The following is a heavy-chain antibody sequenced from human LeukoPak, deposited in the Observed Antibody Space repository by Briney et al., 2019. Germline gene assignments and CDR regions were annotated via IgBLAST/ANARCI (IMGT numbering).Heavy chain of an antibody. Sequence: SETLSLTCTVSGGSISSYYWSWIRQPPGKGLEWIGNINYSGSTNYNPSLKSRVTISVDTSKNHFSLKLNSVTAADTAVYYCARDPPELLHAFDIWSQGTMVTVSS. D-gene: IGHD1-26*01. CDR2: INYSGST. J-gene: IGHJ3*02. CDR3: ARDPPELLHAFDI. CDR1: GGSISSYY. V-gene: IGHV4-59*01.